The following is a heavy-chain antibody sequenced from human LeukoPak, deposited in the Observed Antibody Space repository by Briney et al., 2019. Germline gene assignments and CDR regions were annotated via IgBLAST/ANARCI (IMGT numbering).Heavy chain of an antibody. J-gene: IGHJ6*03. V-gene: IGHV3-7*01. Sequence: QPGGSLRLSCAASGFTFSSYAMSWVRQAPGKGLEWVANIKQDGSENYYVDSVKGRFTISRDNAKNSLYLQMNSLRAEDTAVYYCARETTVTTFKRYYYMDVWGKGTTVTVSS. CDR1: GFTFSSYA. D-gene: IGHD4-11*01. CDR3: ARETTVTTFKRYYYMDV. CDR2: IKQDGSEN.